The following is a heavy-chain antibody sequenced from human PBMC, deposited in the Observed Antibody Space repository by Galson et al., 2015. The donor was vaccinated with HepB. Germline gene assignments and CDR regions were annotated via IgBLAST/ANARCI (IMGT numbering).Heavy chain of an antibody. CDR1: GYTFTGYY. V-gene: IGHV1-2*05. J-gene: IGHJ4*02. D-gene: IGHD3-10*01. CDR2: INPNSGGT. CDR3: ARQAPSGELSLDY. Sequence: SVKVSCKASGYTFTGYYIHWVRQAPGQGLEWMGRINPNSGGTDYAQKFQGRVTVTRDTSISTAYMELSRLTSDDTVIYYCARQAPSGELSLDYWGRGTLVTVSS.